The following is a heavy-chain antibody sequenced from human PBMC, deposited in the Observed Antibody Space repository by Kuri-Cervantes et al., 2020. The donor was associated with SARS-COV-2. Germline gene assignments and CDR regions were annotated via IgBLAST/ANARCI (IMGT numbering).Heavy chain of an antibody. CDR3: AREGVTFGGVID. CDR1: GGSISSSNW. D-gene: IGHD3-16*02. V-gene: IGHV4-4*02. CDR2: IYHSGST. J-gene: IGHJ4*02. Sequence: SETLSLTCAVSGGSISSSNWWSWVRQPPGKGLEWIGEIYHSGSTNYNPSLKSRVTMSVDTSKNQFSLKLSSVTAADTAVYYCAREGVTFGGVIDWGQGTLVTVSS.